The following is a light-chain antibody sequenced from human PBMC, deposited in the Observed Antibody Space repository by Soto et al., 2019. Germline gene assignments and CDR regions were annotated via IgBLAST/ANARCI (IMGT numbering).Light chain of an antibody. CDR1: QSINNN. J-gene: IGKJ1*01. CDR2: GAS. V-gene: IGKV3-15*01. CDR3: QQYSNWPPWT. Sequence: ETVMTQSPATLSVSPGERATLSCRASQSINNNLAWYQQKPGQAPRLLIHGASTRATGIPARFSGSGSGTEFSLTISSLQSEDVAVYYCQQYSNWPPWTFGPGTKVEIK.